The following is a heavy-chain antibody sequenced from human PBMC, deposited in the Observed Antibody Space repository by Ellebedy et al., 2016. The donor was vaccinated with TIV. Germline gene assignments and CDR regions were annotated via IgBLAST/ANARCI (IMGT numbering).Heavy chain of an antibody. D-gene: IGHD2-2*01. CDR3: ARDARFIDQQHNWFDP. J-gene: IGHJ5*02. CDR2: ISNSGSTI. V-gene: IGHV3-11*01. CDR1: GFTFSDYY. Sequence: GGSLRLSCAASGFTFSDYYMIWIRQAPGKGLEWVSYISNSGSTIYYADSVKGRFTISRDNTKNSLSLQMNSLRVEDTAVYYCARDARFIDQQHNWFDPWGQGTLVTASS.